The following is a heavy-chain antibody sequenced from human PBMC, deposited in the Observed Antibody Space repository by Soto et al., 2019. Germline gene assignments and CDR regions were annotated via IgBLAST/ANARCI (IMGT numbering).Heavy chain of an antibody. Sequence: SETLFLTCAVSGVSISSSNWLIWIRQPPGKGLEWIGEIYHSGSTNYNPSLKSRVTISVDKSKNQFSLKLSSVTAADTAVYYCASTYSSSWYLEDYYYYGMDVWGQGTTVTVSS. V-gene: IGHV4-4*02. D-gene: IGHD6-13*01. J-gene: IGHJ6*02. CDR1: GVSISSSNW. CDR3: ASTYSSSWYLEDYYYYGMDV. CDR2: IYHSGST.